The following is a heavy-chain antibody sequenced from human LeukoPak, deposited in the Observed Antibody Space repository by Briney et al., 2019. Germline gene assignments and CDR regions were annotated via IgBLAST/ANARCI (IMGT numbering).Heavy chain of an antibody. V-gene: IGHV3-48*04. CDR1: GITFSSYS. CDR3: ARVPGSYAYFDY. J-gene: IGHJ4*02. Sequence: GGSLRLSCAASGITFSSYSMSWVRQAPGKGLEWISYITRSSSTIYYAESVKGRFTISRDNAQNSLYLQMNSLRVEDTAVYYCARVPGSYAYFDYWGQGTLVTVSS. CDR2: ITRSSSTI. D-gene: IGHD1-26*01.